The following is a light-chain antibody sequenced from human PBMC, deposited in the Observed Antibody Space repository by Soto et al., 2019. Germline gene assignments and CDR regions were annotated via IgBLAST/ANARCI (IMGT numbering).Light chain of an antibody. Sequence: VMTQSPATLSVSPGERATLSCMASQSVSINLAWYQQKPGQAPRLLIYGASTRATGIPARFSGSGSGTEFTLTISSLQSEDFAVYYCQQYNNWPPWTFGQGTKVDI. V-gene: IGKV3-15*01. CDR2: GAS. J-gene: IGKJ1*01. CDR3: QQYNNWPPWT. CDR1: QSVSIN.